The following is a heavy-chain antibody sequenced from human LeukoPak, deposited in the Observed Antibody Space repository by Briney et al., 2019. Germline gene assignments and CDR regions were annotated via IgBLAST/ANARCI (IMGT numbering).Heavy chain of an antibody. J-gene: IGHJ4*02. V-gene: IGHV3-23*01. CDR3: AKARIAALPYFDY. D-gene: IGHD6-6*01. Sequence: GGSLRLSCAASGFTFSNYGMSWVRQAPGKGLEWVSIITGSGGSTYYADSVKGRFTISRDNSKNTLYLQMNSLRAEDTAVYYCAKARIAALPYFDYWGQGTLVTVSS. CDR1: GFTFSNYG. CDR2: ITGSGGST.